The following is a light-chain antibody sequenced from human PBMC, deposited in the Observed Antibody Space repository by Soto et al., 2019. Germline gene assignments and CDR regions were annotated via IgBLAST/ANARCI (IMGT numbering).Light chain of an antibody. CDR1: SSNIGDNN. V-gene: IGLV1-44*01. CDR3: TTWDDSPNVFYV. Sequence: HSVLTQPPSASGTPGQRVTISCSGSSSNIGDNNVNWYQKLPGTATKLLIFANDQRLSGVPDRFSGSKSGTSASLVISGLQSEDEADYYCTTWDDSPNVFYVFGTGTKLTVL. CDR2: AND. J-gene: IGLJ1*01.